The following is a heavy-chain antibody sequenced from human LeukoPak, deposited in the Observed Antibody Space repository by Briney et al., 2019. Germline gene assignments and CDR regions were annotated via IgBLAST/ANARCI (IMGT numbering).Heavy chain of an antibody. J-gene: IGHJ5*02. D-gene: IGHD3-10*01. CDR2: ISSSGSTI. V-gene: IGHV3-48*03. CDR1: GFTFSSYE. CDR3: ARETTYYYGSRTYNWFDP. Sequence: GGSLRLSCAASGFTFSSYEMNWVRQAPGGGLEWVSYISSSGSTIYYADSVKGRFTISRDNAKNSLYLQMNSLRAEDTAVYYCARETTYYYGSRTYNWFDPWGQGTLVTVSS.